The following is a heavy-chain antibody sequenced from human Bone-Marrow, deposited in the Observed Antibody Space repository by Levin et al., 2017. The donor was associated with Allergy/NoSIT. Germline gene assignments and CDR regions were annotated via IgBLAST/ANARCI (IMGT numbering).Heavy chain of an antibody. CDR3: ARVAYGDYVNY. V-gene: IGHV3-11*05. D-gene: IGHD4-17*01. CDR2: ISSSSSYT. J-gene: IGHJ4*02. CDR1: GFTFSDYY. Sequence: SCAASGFTFSDYYMSWIRQAPGKGLEWVSYISSSSSYTNYADSVKGRFTISRDNAKNSLYLQMNSLRAEDTAVYYCARVAYGDYVNYWGQGTLVTVSS.